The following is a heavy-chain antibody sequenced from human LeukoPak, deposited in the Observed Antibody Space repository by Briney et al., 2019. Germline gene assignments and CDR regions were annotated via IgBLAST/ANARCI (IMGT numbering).Heavy chain of an antibody. CDR3: TRGLGEHGGVSDR. D-gene: IGHD3-16*01. Sequence: GGSLRLSCAASGFIFTSNRMNWVRQAPGKGLEWVANIKHDGSEQIYVDSVKGRFTISRDNAKDSVYLQMNSLRAEDTAVYYCTRGLGEHGGVSDRWGQGTLVSVS. J-gene: IGHJ5*02. V-gene: IGHV3-7*01. CDR2: IKHDGSEQ. CDR1: GFIFTSNR.